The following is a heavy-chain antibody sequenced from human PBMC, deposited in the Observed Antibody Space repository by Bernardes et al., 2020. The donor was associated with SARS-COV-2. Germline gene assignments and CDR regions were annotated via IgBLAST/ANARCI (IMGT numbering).Heavy chain of an antibody. V-gene: IGHV2-70*01. J-gene: IGHJ4*02. Sequence: SFPTLVKPTQTLTLTCTFSGFSLSTSGMCVSWIRQPPGKALEWLALIDWDDDKYYSTSLETRLTISKDTSKNQVVLTMTNMDPVDTATYYCARIQVAAAGTPFDYWGQGTLVTVSS. CDR3: ARIQVAAAGTPFDY. CDR1: GFSLSTSGMC. CDR2: IDWDDDK. D-gene: IGHD6-13*01.